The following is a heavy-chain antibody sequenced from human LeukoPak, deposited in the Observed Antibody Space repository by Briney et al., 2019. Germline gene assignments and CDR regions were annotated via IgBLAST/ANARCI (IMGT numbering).Heavy chain of an antibody. CDR2: ISSSGSTI. CDR3: AEHGITMIGGV. J-gene: IGHJ6*04. D-gene: IGHD3-10*02. Sequence: GGSLRLSCAASGFTFSSYEMNWVRQARGKGLEWVSYISSSGSTIYYADSVKGRFTISRDNAKNSLYLQMNSLRAEDTAVYYCAEHGITMIGGVWGKGTTVTISS. V-gene: IGHV3-48*03. CDR1: GFTFSSYE.